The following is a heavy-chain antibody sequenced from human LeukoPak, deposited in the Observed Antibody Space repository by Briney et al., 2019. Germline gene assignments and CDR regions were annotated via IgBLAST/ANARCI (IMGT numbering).Heavy chain of an antibody. V-gene: IGHV1-8*03. D-gene: IGHD6-19*01. CDR1: GYTFTSYD. CDR2: MNPDSGNT. CDR3: ARGGWLVPFDS. Sequence: ASVKVSCKASGYTFTSYDINWVRQATGQGLEWMGWMNPDSGNTGYAQKFQGRVTITRNTSISTLYMELSSLRSEDTAVYYCARGGWLVPFDSWGQGTLVTVSS. J-gene: IGHJ4*02.